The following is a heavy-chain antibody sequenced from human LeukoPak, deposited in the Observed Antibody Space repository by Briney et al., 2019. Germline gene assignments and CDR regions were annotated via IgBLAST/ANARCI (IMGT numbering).Heavy chain of an antibody. Sequence: GGSLRLSCAASGFTFSDYYMSWIRQAPGKGLEWVSYISSSGSTIYYADSVKGRFTISRDNAKNSLYLQMNSLRAEDTAVYHCARYEYSSSPWDYWGQGTLVTVSS. CDR2: ISSSGSTI. V-gene: IGHV3-11*01. D-gene: IGHD6-6*01. CDR3: ARYEYSSSPWDY. CDR1: GFTFSDYY. J-gene: IGHJ4*02.